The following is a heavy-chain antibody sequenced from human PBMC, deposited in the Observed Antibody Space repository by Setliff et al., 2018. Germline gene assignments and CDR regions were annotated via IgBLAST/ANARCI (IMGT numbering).Heavy chain of an antibody. V-gene: IGHV3-21*03. CDR2: LSSANNYI. Sequence: PGGSLRLSCAASGFAFASYNMIWVRQAPGKGLEWVSSLSSANNYIVYADSVKGRFTISRDNAKSSLYLQMNSLSAEDTGTYYCSTGSDGWWGQGTLVTVSS. J-gene: IGHJ4*02. D-gene: IGHD2-15*01. CDR3: STGSDGW. CDR1: GFAFASYN.